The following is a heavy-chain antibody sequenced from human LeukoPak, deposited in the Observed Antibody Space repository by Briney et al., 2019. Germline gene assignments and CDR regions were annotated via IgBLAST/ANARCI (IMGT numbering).Heavy chain of an antibody. CDR1: GFNFSTYS. Sequence: PGGSLRLSCAASGFNFSTYSMNWVRQAPGKGLEWVSSIDFTSTYIDYADSVKGRFAISRDNAKKSLYLQMNSLRAEDTAVYYCAKGAGDSSRWYAIFDYWGQGTLVTVSS. V-gene: IGHV3-21*04. CDR2: IDFTSTYI. D-gene: IGHD6-13*01. J-gene: IGHJ4*02. CDR3: AKGAGDSSRWYAIFDY.